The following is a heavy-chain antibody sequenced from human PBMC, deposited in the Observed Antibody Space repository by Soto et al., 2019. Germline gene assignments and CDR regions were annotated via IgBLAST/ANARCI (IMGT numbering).Heavy chain of an antibody. J-gene: IGHJ4*02. D-gene: IGHD5-12*01. V-gene: IGHV4-38-2*02. Sequence: PXETLSPTCPLSAYSISSGYYWGWIRQPPGKGLEWIGSIYHSGSTYYNPSLKSRVTISVDTSKNQFSLKLSSVTAAGTAVYYCARAGRDGYNHDYWGQGTLVTVSS. CDR1: AYSISSGYY. CDR3: ARAGRDGYNHDY. CDR2: IYHSGST.